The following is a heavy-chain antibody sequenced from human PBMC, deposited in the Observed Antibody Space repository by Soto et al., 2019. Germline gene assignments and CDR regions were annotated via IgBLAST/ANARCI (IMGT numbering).Heavy chain of an antibody. CDR1: GYSFTSYW. V-gene: IGHV5-51*01. CDR2: IYPGDSDT. Sequence: PGESLKISCKGSGYSFTSYWIGWVRQMPGKGLEWMGIIYPGDSDTRYSPSFQGQVTISADKSISTAYLQWSGLKASDTAMYYCARRLTAYYYGMDVWGQGTTVTVSS. J-gene: IGHJ6*02. CDR3: ARRLTAYYYGMDV.